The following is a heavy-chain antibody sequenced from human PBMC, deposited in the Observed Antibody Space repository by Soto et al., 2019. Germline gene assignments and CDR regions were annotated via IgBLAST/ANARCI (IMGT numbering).Heavy chain of an antibody. V-gene: IGHV4-38-2*02. CDR3: ARERRITMVRGVIPDY. CDR2: IYHGGST. D-gene: IGHD3-10*01. J-gene: IGHJ4*02. Sequence: SETLSLTCAVSGYSISSGYYWGWLRQPPGKGLEWIGSIYHGGSTYYNPSLNSRVTLSIDMTNNHVSLILNSVTAADTAVYYCARERRITMVRGVIPDYWGQGTLVTVSS. CDR1: GYSISSGYY.